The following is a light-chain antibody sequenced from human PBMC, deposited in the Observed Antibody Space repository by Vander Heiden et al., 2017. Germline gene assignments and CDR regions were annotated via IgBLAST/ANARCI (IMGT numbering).Light chain of an antibody. CDR3: CSYAGSSAFVV. CDR1: RNDLGSYNL. J-gene: IGLJ2*01. V-gene: IGLV2-23*02. Sequence: QSALTQPPSLSGSPGQPLTIPCTATRNDLGSYNLVSWYKQHPGKAPKLLSFAVSQRPSGLSNRFSGSKSGNTASLTISGLQAEDEADYYCCSYAGSSAFVVFGGGTKLTVL. CDR2: AVS.